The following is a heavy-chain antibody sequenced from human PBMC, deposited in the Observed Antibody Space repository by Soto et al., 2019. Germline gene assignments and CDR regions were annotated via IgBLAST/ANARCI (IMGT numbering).Heavy chain of an antibody. CDR1: GGSISSGGYY. V-gene: IGHV4-31*03. Sequence: QVQLQEAGPGLVKPSQTLSLTCSVSGGSISSGGYYWGWIRQHPGEALEWIGYIYYSGSTYYNLSLNSRFTISVDRSKNQFSLRLNSVTAADTAVYYCARGGGGYTDAFDIWGQGTVVTVSS. D-gene: IGHD3-16*02. J-gene: IGHJ3*02. CDR3: ARGGGGYTDAFDI. CDR2: IYYSGST.